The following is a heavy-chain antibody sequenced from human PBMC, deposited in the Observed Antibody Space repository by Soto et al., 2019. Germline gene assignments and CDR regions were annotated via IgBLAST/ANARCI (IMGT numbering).Heavy chain of an antibody. CDR3: ARSDGRY. CDR2: IYDSGTT. J-gene: IGHJ4*02. CDR1: GGSINNIYYY. Sequence: SETLSLTCTVSGGSINNIYYYWSWIRQPPGKGLEWIGHIYDSGTTYSNPSLESRVTISVDTSKNQFSLKLSSVTAADTAVYYCARSDGRYWGQGTLVTVSS. V-gene: IGHV4-30-4*02.